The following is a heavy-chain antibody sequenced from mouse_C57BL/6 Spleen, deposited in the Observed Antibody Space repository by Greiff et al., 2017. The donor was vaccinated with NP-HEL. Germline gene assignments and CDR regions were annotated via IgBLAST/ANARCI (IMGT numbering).Heavy chain of an antibody. Sequence: VQLQESGAELVRPGTSVKVSCKASGYAFTNYLLEWVKQRPGQGLEWIGVINPGSGGTNYNEKFKGKATLTADKSSSTAYMQLSSLTSEDSAVYFCARRYGSSPWYFDVWGTGTTVTVSS. D-gene: IGHD1-1*01. CDR3: ARRYGSSPWYFDV. CDR1: GYAFTNYL. J-gene: IGHJ1*03. V-gene: IGHV1-54*01. CDR2: INPGSGGT.